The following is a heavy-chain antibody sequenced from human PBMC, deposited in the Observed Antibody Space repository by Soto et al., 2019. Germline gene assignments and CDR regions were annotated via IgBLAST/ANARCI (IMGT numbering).Heavy chain of an antibody. D-gene: IGHD2-15*01. CDR3: AKELRYCSGGSCYSGDPFDY. Sequence: GGSLRLSCAASGFTFSSYAMSWVRQAPGKGLEWVSAISGSGGSTYYADSVKGRFTISRDNSKNTLYLQMNSLRAEDTAVYYCAKELRYCSGGSCYSGDPFDYWGQGTLVTVSS. J-gene: IGHJ4*02. CDR2: ISGSGGST. CDR1: GFTFSSYA. V-gene: IGHV3-23*01.